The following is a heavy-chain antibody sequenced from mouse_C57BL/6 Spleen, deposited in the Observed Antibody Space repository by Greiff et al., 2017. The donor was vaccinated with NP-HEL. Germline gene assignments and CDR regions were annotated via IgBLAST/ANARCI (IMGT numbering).Heavy chain of an antibody. Sequence: QVQLKQPGAELVKPGASVKVSCKASGYTFTSYWMHWVKQRPGQGLEWIGRIYPSDGDTNYNQKFKGKATLTVDKSSSTAYMQLSSLTSEDSAVYDCAYGGEGLYDGYFWGQGTLVTVSA. V-gene: IGHV1-74*01. CDR3: AYGGEGLYDGYF. CDR1: GYTFTSYW. D-gene: IGHD2-3*01. CDR2: IYPSDGDT. J-gene: IGHJ3*01.